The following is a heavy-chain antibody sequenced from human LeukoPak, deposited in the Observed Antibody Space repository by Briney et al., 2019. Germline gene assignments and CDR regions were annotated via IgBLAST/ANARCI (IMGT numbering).Heavy chain of an antibody. J-gene: IGHJ5*02. CDR1: GGSISSGGYY. Sequence: SQTLSLTCTVSGGSISSGGYYWSWIRQHPGKGLEWIGYICYSGSTYYNPSLKSRVTISVDTSKNQFSLKLSSVTAADTAVYYCARYGSGSRSTADWFDPWGQGTLVTVSS. CDR2: ICYSGST. V-gene: IGHV4-31*03. CDR3: ARYGSGSRSTADWFDP. D-gene: IGHD3-10*01.